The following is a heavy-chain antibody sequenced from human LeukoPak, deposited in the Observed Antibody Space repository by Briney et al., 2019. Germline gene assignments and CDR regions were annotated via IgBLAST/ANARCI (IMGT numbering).Heavy chain of an antibody. CDR2: INSDGSST. V-gene: IGHV3-74*01. CDR1: GFTFSSYW. Sequence: GGSLRLSCAASGFTFSSYWMHWVRQAPGKGLVWVSRINSDGSSTSYADSVKGRFTISRDNTKNSLYLQMNSLRAEDTAVYYCARDSPYGTAGYWGQGTLVTVSS. D-gene: IGHD2-8*02. CDR3: ARDSPYGTAGY. J-gene: IGHJ4*02.